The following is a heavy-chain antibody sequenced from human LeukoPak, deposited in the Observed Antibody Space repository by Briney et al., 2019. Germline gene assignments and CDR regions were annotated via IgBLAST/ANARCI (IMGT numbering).Heavy chain of an antibody. CDR2: INSDGSST. J-gene: IGHJ4*02. D-gene: IGHD3-9*01. CDR1: GFTFSSYW. CDR3: ARAGRGLRYFDWLTYDY. V-gene: IGHV3-74*01. Sequence: GGSLRLSCAASGFTFSSYWMHWVRQAPGKGLMWVSRINSDGSSTNYADSVKGRFTISRDNAKNTLYLKMNSLRAEDTAVYYCARAGRGLRYFDWLTYDYWGQGTLVTVSS.